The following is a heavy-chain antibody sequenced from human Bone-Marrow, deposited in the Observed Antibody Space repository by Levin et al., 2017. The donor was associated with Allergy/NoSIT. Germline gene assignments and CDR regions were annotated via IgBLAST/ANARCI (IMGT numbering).Heavy chain of an antibody. CDR2: IYYSGSP. CDR3: ARQNSFGRYSSASYALDV. V-gene: IGHV4-59*01. D-gene: IGHD6-19*01. J-gene: IGHJ6*02. CDR1: GDSITDYY. Sequence: GSLRLSCTVSGDSITDYYWTWIRQPPGKGLEWIGYIYYSGSPKYNPSLKSRLAISVDTSNKQISLKLTSVTAADTGVYYCARQNSFGRYSSASYALDVWGLGTTVTVSS.